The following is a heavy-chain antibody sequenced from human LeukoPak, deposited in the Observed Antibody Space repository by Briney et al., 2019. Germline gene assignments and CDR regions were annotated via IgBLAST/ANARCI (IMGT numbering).Heavy chain of an antibody. Sequence: PGRSLRLSCAASGFTFDDYAMHWVRQAPGKGLEWVSGISWNSGSIGYADSVKGRFTISRDNAKNSLYLQMNSLRAEDTAVYYCARRWLSRRMNAFDIWGQGTMVTVSS. V-gene: IGHV3-9*01. J-gene: IGHJ3*02. CDR2: ISWNSGSI. CDR3: ARRWLSRRMNAFDI. CDR1: GFTFDDYA. D-gene: IGHD3-22*01.